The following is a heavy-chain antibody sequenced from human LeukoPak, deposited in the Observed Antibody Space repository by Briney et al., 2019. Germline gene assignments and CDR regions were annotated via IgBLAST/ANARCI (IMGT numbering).Heavy chain of an antibody. V-gene: IGHV3-23*01. Sequence: GGSLRLSCAASGFTFSNSAMSWVRQAPGKGLEWVSAISGSGDYTYYADSVKGRFTISRDNSRNTLYLQMNSLRAEDTAVYYCAKVPSRSLRLVFLDAFDIWGQGTMVTVSS. CDR2: ISGSGDYT. CDR1: GFTFSNSA. D-gene: IGHD1-26*01. CDR3: AKVPSRSLRLVFLDAFDI. J-gene: IGHJ3*02.